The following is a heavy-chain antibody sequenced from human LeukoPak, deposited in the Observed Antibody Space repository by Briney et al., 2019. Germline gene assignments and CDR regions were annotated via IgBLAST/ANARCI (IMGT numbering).Heavy chain of an antibody. CDR3: ARELKEYSGYHWDYYFDY. V-gene: IGHV1-2*02. D-gene: IGHD5-12*01. Sequence: ASVKVSCKASGYSFIDYFIHWVRQAPGQGLEWIGWINPNSGGTIYAQNFQGRVTMTRDTSISTAYMELSRLRSDDTAVYYCARELKEYSGYHWDYYFDYWGQGTLVTVSS. J-gene: IGHJ4*02. CDR1: GYSFIDYF. CDR2: INPNSGGT.